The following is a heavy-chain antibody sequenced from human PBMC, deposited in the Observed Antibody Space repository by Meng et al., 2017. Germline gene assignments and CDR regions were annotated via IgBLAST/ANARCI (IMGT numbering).Heavy chain of an antibody. D-gene: IGHD3-10*01. J-gene: IGHJ2*01. CDR1: GGSISSYY. CDR2: IYYSGST. Sequence: ESLKISCTVSGGSISSYYWSWIRQPPGKGLEWIGYIYYSGSTNYNPSLKSRVTISVDTSKNQFSLKLNSVTAADTAVYYCARSLGYYGSGSWYFDLWGRGTLVTVSS. V-gene: IGHV4-59*01. CDR3: ARSLGYYGSGSWYFDL.